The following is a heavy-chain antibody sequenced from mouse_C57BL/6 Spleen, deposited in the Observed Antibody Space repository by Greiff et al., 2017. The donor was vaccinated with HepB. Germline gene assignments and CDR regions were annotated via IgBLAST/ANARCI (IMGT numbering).Heavy chain of an antibody. J-gene: IGHJ2*01. CDR3: ARGGNSIDY. Sequence: QVQLQQPGAELVKPGASVKLSCKASGYTFTSYWMQWVKQRPGQGLEWIGEIDPSDSYTNYNQKFKGKATLTVDTSSSTAYMQRSSLTSEDSAVYYCARGGNSIDYWGQGTTLTVSS. V-gene: IGHV1-50*01. CDR1: GYTFTSYW. D-gene: IGHD2-5*01. CDR2: IDPSDSYT.